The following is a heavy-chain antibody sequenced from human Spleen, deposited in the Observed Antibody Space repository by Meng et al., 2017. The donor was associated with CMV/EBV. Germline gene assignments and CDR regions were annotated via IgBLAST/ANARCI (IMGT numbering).Heavy chain of an antibody. CDR2: INSDGSST. CDR1: GFTFSSYW. Sequence: GESLKISCAASGFTFSSYWMHWVRQAPGKGLVWVSRINSDGSSTSYADSVKGRFTISRDSSKNTLYLQMNSLRAEDTAVYYCAKSIVLWDHGMDVWGQGTTVTVSS. D-gene: IGHD2-8*01. J-gene: IGHJ6*02. CDR3: AKSIVLWDHGMDV. V-gene: IGHV3-74*01.